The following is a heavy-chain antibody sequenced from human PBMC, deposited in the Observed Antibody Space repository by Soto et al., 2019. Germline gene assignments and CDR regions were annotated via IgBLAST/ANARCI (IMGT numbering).Heavy chain of an antibody. D-gene: IGHD2-8*01. CDR1: GGSISSGGYY. CDR2: IYYSGST. J-gene: IGHJ6*02. Sequence: SETLSLTCTVSGGSISSGGYYWSWIRQHPGKGLEWFGYIYYSGSTYYNPSLKSRVTISVDTSKNQFSLKLSSLTAADTAVYYCVLYGYGMDVWGQGTTVTVSS. CDR3: VLYGYGMDV. V-gene: IGHV4-31*03.